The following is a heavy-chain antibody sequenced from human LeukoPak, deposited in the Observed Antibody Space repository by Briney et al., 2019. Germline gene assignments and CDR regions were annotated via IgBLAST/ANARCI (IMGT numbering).Heavy chain of an antibody. Sequence: SETLSLTCAVYGGSFSGYYWSWIRQPPGEGLEWIGKINHSGSSNYNPSLKSRVTISVDTSKKQFSLKLSSVTAADTAVYYCARAYDSSGYYYYYYFDYWGQGTLVTVSS. D-gene: IGHD3-22*01. CDR3: ARAYDSSGYYYYYYFDY. V-gene: IGHV4-34*01. J-gene: IGHJ4*02. CDR1: GGSFSGYY. CDR2: INHSGSS.